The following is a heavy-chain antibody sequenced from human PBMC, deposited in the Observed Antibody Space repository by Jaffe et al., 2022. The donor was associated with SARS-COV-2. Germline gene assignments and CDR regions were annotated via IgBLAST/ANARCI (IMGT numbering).Heavy chain of an antibody. CDR3: AKDGHTYYYDSSGYYVGAPFDS. CDR1: GFTFSNYG. D-gene: IGHD3-22*01. Sequence: QVQLVESGGGVVQPGRSLRLSCAASGFTFSNYGMHWVRQAPGKGLEWVAVLSYDGSTKYYADSVKGRFTISRDNSKNTLYLQMNSLRAEDTAVYHCAKDGHTYYYDSSGYYVGAPFDSWGQGTLVTVSS. J-gene: IGHJ4*02. CDR2: LSYDGSTK. V-gene: IGHV3-30*18.